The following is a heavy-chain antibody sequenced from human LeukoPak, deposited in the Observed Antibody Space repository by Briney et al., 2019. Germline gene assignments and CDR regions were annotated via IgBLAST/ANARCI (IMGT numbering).Heavy chain of an antibody. CDR2: IYSSGNT. J-gene: IGHJ4*02. CDR1: GVSISSGSNY. CDR3: ARHARGRMTTGPYYFDY. D-gene: IGHD4-17*01. V-gene: IGHV4-39*07. Sequence: KTSETLSLTCSVSGVSISSGSNYWGWIRQPPGKTLEWIGSIYSSGNTYYNPSLKSRVIILIDTAKNHFSLNLSSVTAADTAVYYCARHARGRMTTGPYYFDYWGQGTLVTVSS.